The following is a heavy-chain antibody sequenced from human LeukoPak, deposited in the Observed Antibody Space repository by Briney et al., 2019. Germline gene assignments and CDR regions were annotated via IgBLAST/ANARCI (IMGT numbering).Heavy chain of an antibody. Sequence: AGGSLRLSCAASGFTFSSYNMHWVRQAPGKGLEWVSGISWNSGSIGYADSVKGRFTISRDNAKNSLYLQMSSLRAEDTAVYYCARHSNNFDYWGQGTLVTVSS. V-gene: IGHV3-9*01. J-gene: IGHJ4*02. CDR2: ISWNSGSI. CDR1: GFTFSSYN. CDR3: ARHSNNFDY.